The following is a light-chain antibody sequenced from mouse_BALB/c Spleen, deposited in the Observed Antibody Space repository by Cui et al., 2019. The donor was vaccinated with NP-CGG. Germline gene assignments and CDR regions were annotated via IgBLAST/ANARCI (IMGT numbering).Light chain of an antibody. CDR3: ALWYNNHWV. J-gene: IGLJ1*01. CDR1: LGAVTTNNY. CDR2: GTN. Sequence: QAVVTQESAFTTSPGETFTPTRRSNLGAVTTNNYANLVREKPDYLFTGLIGGTNNRAPGVPARFSGSLIGDKAALTITGAQTEDEAIYFCALWYNNHWVFGGGTKLTVL. V-gene: IGLV1*01.